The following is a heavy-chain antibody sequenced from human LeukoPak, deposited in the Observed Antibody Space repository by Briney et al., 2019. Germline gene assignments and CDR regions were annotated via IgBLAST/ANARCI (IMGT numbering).Heavy chain of an antibody. CDR2: IKQDGSEK. CDR1: GFTFSSYW. J-gene: IGHJ5*02. CDR3: ARDWPPNWFDP. V-gene: IGHV3-7*04. Sequence: GGSLRLSCAASGFTFSSYWMSWVRQAPGKGLEWVANIKQDGSEKYYVDSVKGRFTISRDNAKNSLYLQVHSLRAEDTAVYYCARDWPPNWFDPWGQGTLVTVSS.